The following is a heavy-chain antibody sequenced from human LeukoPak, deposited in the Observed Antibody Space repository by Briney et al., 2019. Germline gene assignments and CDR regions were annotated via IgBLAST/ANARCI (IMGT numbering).Heavy chain of an antibody. CDR2: ISWNSGSI. J-gene: IGHJ4*02. D-gene: IGHD6-19*01. CDR1: GFTFDDYA. V-gene: IGHV3-9*01. CDR3: AKASTYSSGWRLYFDY. Sequence: GRSLRLSCAASGFTFDDYAMHWVRQAPGKGLEWVSGISWNSGSIGYADSVKGRFTIPRDNAKNSLYLQMNSLRAEDTALYYCAKASTYSSGWRLYFDYWGQGTLVTVSS.